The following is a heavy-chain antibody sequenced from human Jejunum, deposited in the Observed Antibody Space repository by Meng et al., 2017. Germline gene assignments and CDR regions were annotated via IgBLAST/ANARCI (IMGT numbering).Heavy chain of an antibody. CDR2: INPNSGGT. J-gene: IGHJ4*02. D-gene: IGHD2-21*01. CDR3: ALCGGNCYTADS. CDR1: GHTFSDYY. Sequence: VQLGPSGAEGKKPGASVKVACEASGHTFSDYYIHWVRQAPGQGLEWMGRINPNSGGTDPAQSFQGRVTMTRGTSLGTAFMELSSLRSDDTAMYYCALCGGNCYTADSWGQGTLVTVSS. V-gene: IGHV1-2*06.